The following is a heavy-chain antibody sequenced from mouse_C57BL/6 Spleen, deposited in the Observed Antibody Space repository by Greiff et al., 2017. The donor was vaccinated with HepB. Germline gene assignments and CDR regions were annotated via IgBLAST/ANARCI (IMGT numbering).Heavy chain of an antibody. CDR1: GYAFSSSW. CDR2: IYPGDGDT. CDR3: ARGDLLWYAIDY. J-gene: IGHJ4*01. D-gene: IGHD2-1*01. V-gene: IGHV1-82*01. Sequence: QVQLQQSGPELVKPGASVKISCKASGYAFSSSWMNWVKQRPGKGLEWIGRIYPGDGDTNYNGKFKGKATLTADKSSSTAYMQLSSLTSEDSAVYFCARGDLLWYAIDYWGQGTSVTVSS.